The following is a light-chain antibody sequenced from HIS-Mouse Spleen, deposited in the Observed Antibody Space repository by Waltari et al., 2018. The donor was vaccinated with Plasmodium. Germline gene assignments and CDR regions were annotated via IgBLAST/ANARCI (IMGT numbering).Light chain of an antibody. CDR1: QSISNY. V-gene: IGKV1-39*01. J-gene: IGKJ1*01. CDR3: QQSYSTWT. Sequence: DIQMTQSPSSLSASVGDRVTITCWASQSISNYLNWYQQKPEKAPKFLIYAASTLQSGVPSRFSGSGSGTDFTLTISSLQPEDFATYYCQQSYSTWTFGQGTKVEIK. CDR2: AAS.